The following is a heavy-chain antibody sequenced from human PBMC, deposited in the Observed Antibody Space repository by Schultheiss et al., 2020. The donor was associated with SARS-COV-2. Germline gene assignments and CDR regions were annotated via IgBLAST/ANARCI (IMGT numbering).Heavy chain of an antibody. J-gene: IGHJ5*02. CDR2: INPNSGGT. CDR3: ARGSYGYGGWFDP. V-gene: IGHV1-2*04. D-gene: IGHD5-18*01. Sequence: ASVKVSCKASGYTFTSYYMHWVRQAPGQGLEWMGWINPNSGGTNYAQKFQGWVTMTRDTSISTAYMELSRLRTDDTAVYYCARGSYGYGGWFDPWGQGTLVTVSS. CDR1: GYTFTSYY.